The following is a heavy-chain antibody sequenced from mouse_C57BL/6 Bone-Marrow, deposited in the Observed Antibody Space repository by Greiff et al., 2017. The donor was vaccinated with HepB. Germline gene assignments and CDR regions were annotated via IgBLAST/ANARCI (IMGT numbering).Heavy chain of an antibody. D-gene: IGHD2-4*01. Sequence: DVQLVESGGGLVKPGGSLKLSCAASGFTFSSYAMPWVRQTPEKRLEWVATIGAGGSYTYYPDKVKGRFTIYRDTAKNNLYLQMSQLESEDTAMYNCERDDVDDCWDYDVDYWGQGTSVTVSS. CDR3: ERDDVDDCWDYDVDY. CDR1: GFTFSSYA. J-gene: IGHJ4*01. V-gene: IGHV5-4*01. CDR2: IGAGGSYT.